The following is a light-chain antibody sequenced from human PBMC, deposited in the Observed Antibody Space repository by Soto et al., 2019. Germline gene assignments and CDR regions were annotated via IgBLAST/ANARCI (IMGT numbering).Light chain of an antibody. CDR2: GAS. CDR1: QDIKNS. Sequence: DIQMTQSPSSLSASVGDRVTITCQASQDIKNSLNWYQQKPGKAPKVLIFGASTLRSGVPSRFSGSGSGTDFTLTISSLQLEDFATYYCQQSYSTPWTFGQGTKVDIK. CDR3: QQSYSTPWT. V-gene: IGKV1-39*01. J-gene: IGKJ1*01.